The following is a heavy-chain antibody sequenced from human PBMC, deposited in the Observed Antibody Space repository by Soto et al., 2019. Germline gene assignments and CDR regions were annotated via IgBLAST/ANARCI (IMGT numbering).Heavy chain of an antibody. D-gene: IGHD3-10*01. J-gene: IGHJ4*02. CDR3: WRGVSH. V-gene: IGHV4-31*03. CDR2: IYYSGST. Sequence: QVQLQESGPGLVKPSQTLSLTCTVSGGSISSGGYYWSWIRQHPGKGLEWIGYIYYSGSTSYNPSHQNRLTISGDTSKNQCSLRLSHVTAADTAVYYCWRGVSHWGQGTLVTVSP. CDR1: GGSISSGGYY.